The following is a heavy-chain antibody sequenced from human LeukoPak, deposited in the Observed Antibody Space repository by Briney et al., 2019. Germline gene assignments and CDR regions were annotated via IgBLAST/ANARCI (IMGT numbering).Heavy chain of an antibody. J-gene: IGHJ4*02. V-gene: IGHV3-23*01. CDR3: ANPTADYNSGY. CDR2: ISGSGGNI. Sequence: PGGSLRLSCAASGFTFNSYAMTWVRQAPGKGLEWVSTISGSGGNINYADSVKGRFTTSRDNSKNTLYLQMNSLRAEDTAVYYCANPTADYNSGYWGQGTLVTVSS. D-gene: IGHD4-11*01. CDR1: GFTFNSYA.